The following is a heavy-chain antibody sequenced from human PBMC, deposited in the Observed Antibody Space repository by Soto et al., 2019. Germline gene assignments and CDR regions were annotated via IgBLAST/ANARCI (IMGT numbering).Heavy chain of an antibody. CDR3: AREEKGYYDSSGYYFY. V-gene: IGHV4-4*02. D-gene: IGHD3-22*01. CDR2: IYHSGST. J-gene: IGHJ4*02. CDR1: GGSISSSNW. Sequence: ASQTLSLTCAVSGGSISSSNWWSWVRQPPGKGLEWIGEIYHSGSTNYNPSLKSRVTISVDKSKNQFSLKLSSVTAADTAVYYCAREEKGYYDSSGYYFYWGQGTMVTVSS.